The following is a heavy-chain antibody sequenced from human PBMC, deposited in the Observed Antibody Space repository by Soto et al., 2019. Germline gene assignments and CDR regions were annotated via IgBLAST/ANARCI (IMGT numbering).Heavy chain of an antibody. CDR3: VRGPSSGWIPQDY. J-gene: IGHJ4*02. V-gene: IGHV3-30-3*01. CDR1: GFTFSSYA. Sequence: QVQLVESGGGVVQPGRSLRLSCAASGFTFSSYAMHWVRQAPGKGLEWVAVISYDGSNKYYADSVKGRFTISRDNSKNTLYLQMNSLRAEDTAVYYCVRGPSSGWIPQDYWGQGTLVTVSS. D-gene: IGHD6-19*01. CDR2: ISYDGSNK.